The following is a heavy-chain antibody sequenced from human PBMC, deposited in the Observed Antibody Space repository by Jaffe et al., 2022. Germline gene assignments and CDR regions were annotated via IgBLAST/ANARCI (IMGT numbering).Heavy chain of an antibody. J-gene: IGHJ6*03. CDR2: IKQDGSEK. D-gene: IGHD1-1*01. V-gene: IGHV3-7*01. Sequence: EVQLVESGGGLVQPGGSLRLSCAASGFTFSSYWMSWVRQAPGKGLEWVANIKQDGSEKYYVDSVKGRFTISRDNAKNSLYLQMNSLRAEDTAVYYCAREFRDVEEGNYYYYYYMDVWGKGTTVTVSS. CDR3: AREFRDVEEGNYYYYYYMDV. CDR1: GFTFSSYW.